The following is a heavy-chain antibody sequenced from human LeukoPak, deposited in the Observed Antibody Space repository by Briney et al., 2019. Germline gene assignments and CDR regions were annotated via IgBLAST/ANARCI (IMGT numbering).Heavy chain of an antibody. D-gene: IGHD4-17*01. CDR1: GGTFSSYV. Sequence: ASVKVSCKASGGTFSSYVISWMRQAPGQGLEWMGGIIPISGTTNYAQKFQGRVTMTADESTSTAYMELRSLRSDDTAVYYRASAPLVDDYGDYGWFDPWGQGTLVTVSS. CDR2: IIPISGTT. CDR3: ASAPLVDDYGDYGWFDP. V-gene: IGHV1-69*13. J-gene: IGHJ5*02.